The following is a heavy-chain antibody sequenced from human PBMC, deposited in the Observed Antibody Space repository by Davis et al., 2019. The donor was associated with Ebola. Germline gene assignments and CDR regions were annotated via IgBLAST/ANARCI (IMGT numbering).Heavy chain of an antibody. D-gene: IGHD5-18*01. V-gene: IGHV4-34*01. CDR3: TRGGHGYSYGNYYFAIDV. J-gene: IGHJ6*02. CDR1: TGSFSGFY. CDR2: INQSGNP. Sequence: SETLSLTCDVSTGSFSGFYWSWIRQSPGKGLEWIAEINQSGNPRYNPSLKSRLTLSLDTANNQFSLRLSSVTAADTAVYYCTRGGHGYSYGNYYFAIDVWGQGTTVSVSS.